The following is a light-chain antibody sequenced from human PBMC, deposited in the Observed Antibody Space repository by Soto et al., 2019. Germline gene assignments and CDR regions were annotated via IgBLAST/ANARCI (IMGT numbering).Light chain of an antibody. CDR1: QNIENY. V-gene: IGKV1-39*01. CDR3: QQSSNIPWT. Sequence: IQLTQSPSSLSASVGDRVTVSCRSSQNIENYLSWYVQRPGKAPELLVYSTSKLKSGVPSRFRGSGSGTDFSLTISSLQSEDLGTYYWQQSSNIPWTCGQGTKVEIK. J-gene: IGKJ1*01. CDR2: STS.